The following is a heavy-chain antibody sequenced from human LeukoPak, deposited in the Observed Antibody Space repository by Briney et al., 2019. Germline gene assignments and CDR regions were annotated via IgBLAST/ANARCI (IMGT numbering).Heavy chain of an antibody. CDR3: ARTTEGGYTYNYFYYYYMDV. V-gene: IGHV4-34*01. CDR2: INHSGST. Sequence: SETLSLTCTVSGDSISNYYWSWIRQPPGKGLEWIGEINHSGSTNYNPSLKSRVTISVDTSKNQFSLKLSSVTAADTAVYYCARTTEGGYTYNYFYYYYMDVWGKGTTVTISS. J-gene: IGHJ6*03. CDR1: GDSISNYY. D-gene: IGHD5-18*01.